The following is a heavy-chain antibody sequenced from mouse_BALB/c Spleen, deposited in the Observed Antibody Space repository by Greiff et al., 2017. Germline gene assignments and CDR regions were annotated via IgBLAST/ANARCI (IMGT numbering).Heavy chain of an antibody. D-gene: IGHD1-2*01. CDR3: ARYSTALYAMDY. CDR2: IYPGSGNT. CDR1: GYTFTDYY. Sequence: VKLQESGAELARPGASVKLSCKASGYTFTDYYINWVKQRTGQGLEWIGEIYPGSGNTYYNEKFKGKATLTADKSSSTAYMQLSSLTSEDSAVYFCARYSTALYAMDYWGQGTSVTVSS. V-gene: IGHV1-77*01. J-gene: IGHJ4*01.